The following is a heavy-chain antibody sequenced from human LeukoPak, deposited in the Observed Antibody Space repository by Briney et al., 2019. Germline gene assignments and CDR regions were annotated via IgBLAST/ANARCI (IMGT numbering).Heavy chain of an antibody. V-gene: IGHV3-48*02. CDR2: ISSSSSTI. D-gene: IGHD2-8*01. Sequence: GGPLRLSCAASGFTFSSYSMNWVRQAPGKGLEWVSYISSSSSTIYYADSVKGRFTISRDNAKNSLYLQMNSLRDEDTAVYYCARVPLRMRIYYYYGMDVWGQGTTVTVSS. J-gene: IGHJ6*02. CDR3: ARVPLRMRIYYYYGMDV. CDR1: GFTFSSYS.